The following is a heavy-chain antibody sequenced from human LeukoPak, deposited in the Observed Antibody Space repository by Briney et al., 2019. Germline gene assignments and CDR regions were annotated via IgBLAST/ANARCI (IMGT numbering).Heavy chain of an antibody. CDR2: ISGSGGST. D-gene: IGHD1-1*01. CDR1: GFTFSSYA. CDR3: AKVGTGTTSAWFDP. J-gene: IGHJ5*02. Sequence: GGSLRLSCAASGFTFSSYAMSWVRQAPGKGLEXXXXISGSGGSTYYADSVKGRFTISRDNSRNTLYLQMNSLRAEDTAIYYCAKVGTGTTSAWFDPWGQGTQVTVSS. V-gene: IGHV3-23*01.